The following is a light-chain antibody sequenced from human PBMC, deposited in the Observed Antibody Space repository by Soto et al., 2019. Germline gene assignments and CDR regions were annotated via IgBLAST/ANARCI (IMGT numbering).Light chain of an antibody. Sequence: EIVLTQSPGTLSLSPGERATFSCRASQSVSSNLAWYQQKPGQAPRLLIYGASIRATGIPARSSGSGSGTEFTLTISTLQSEDFAIYYCQHYNNWPPWTFGQGTKVDIK. CDR3: QHYNNWPPWT. V-gene: IGKV3-15*01. CDR1: QSVSSN. J-gene: IGKJ1*01. CDR2: GAS.